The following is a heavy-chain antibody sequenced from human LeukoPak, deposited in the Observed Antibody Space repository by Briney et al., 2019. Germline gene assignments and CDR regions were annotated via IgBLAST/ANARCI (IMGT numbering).Heavy chain of an antibody. CDR1: GYNFDRYG. V-gene: IGHV1-18*04. CDR3: ARPTQDYCSSTSCYGS. D-gene: IGHD2-2*01. J-gene: IGHJ4*02. CDR2: ISTYNGNT. Sequence: ASVKVSCKGSGYNFDRYGVNWVRQAPGQGLEWVGWISTYNGNTFYAQKFEGRVSMTTDTSTNTVYMDLRSLRSDDTAVYYCARPTQDYCSSTSCYGSWGQGTLVTVSS.